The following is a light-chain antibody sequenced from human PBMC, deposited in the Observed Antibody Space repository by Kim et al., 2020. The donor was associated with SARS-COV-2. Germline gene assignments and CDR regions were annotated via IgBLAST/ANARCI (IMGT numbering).Light chain of an antibody. CDR1: SNDVGGYTF. CDR3: CSYTISSTYV. CDR2: DVT. V-gene: IGLV2-14*01. Sequence: QSALTQPASVSGSPGQSITISCTGTSNDVGGYTFVSWYQQHPGEVPKLMIYDVTKRSSGVSNRFSGSKSGNTASLTISGLQAEDDADYYCCSYTISSTYVFGTGTRVTV. J-gene: IGLJ1*01.